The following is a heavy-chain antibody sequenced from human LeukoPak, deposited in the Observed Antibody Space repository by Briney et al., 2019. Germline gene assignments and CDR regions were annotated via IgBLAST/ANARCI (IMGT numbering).Heavy chain of an antibody. Sequence: GGSLRLSCAASGFIFNNYDISWVRQAPGKGLEWVSGINWNSGNIDYADSVKGRFTISRDDAKNSLYLQMNSLRAEDTALYYCARGSGTYFHPNFDYWGQGTLVTVSS. CDR3: ARGSGTYFHPNFDY. V-gene: IGHV3-9*01. J-gene: IGHJ4*02. CDR2: INWNSGNI. D-gene: IGHD1-26*01. CDR1: GFIFNNYD.